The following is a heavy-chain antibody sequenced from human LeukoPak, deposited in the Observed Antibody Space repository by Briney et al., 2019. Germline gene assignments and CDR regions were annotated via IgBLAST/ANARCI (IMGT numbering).Heavy chain of an antibody. CDR3: ARGEGSGSYMSYFDF. CDR2: INHSGTP. V-gene: IGHV4-34*01. D-gene: IGHD3-10*01. J-gene: IGHJ4*02. Sequence: SETLSLTCAVYGGSFSGYYWSWIRQPPGKGLEWIGEINHSGTPNYRPSLESRVTISQDMSKIQFSLKLSSVTAADTALYSCARGEGSGSYMSYFDFWGQGALVTVSS. CDR1: GGSFSGYY.